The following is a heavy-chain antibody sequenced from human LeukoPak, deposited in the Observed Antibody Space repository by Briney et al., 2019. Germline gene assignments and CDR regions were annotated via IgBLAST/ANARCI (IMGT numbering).Heavy chain of an antibody. CDR1: GGSISSYY. CDR3: ARLWDSSSSLDY. Sequence: PLETLSLTCTVSGGSISSYYWTWIRQPPGKGLGLEWIGYIYYSGGTNYNPSLKSRVTISIDTSKNQVSLKLSSVTAADTAVYYCARLWDSSSSLDYWGQGTLVTVSS. J-gene: IGHJ4*02. CDR2: IYYSGGT. V-gene: IGHV4-59*08. D-gene: IGHD6-6*01.